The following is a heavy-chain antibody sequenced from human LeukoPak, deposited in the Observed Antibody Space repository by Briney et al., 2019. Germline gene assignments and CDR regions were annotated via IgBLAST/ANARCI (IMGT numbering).Heavy chain of an antibody. D-gene: IGHD3-9*01. CDR2: ISTSSSYI. V-gene: IGHV3-21*01. Sequence: PGGSLRLSCSASGFTFTHYSMNWVRQAPGKGLEWVSSISTSSSYIYYADSLKSRFSISRDNAKNSLYLQMNSLRAEDTAVYYCARVYRGYDILTGYLIDAFDIWGQGTMVTVSS. CDR1: GFTFTHYS. J-gene: IGHJ3*02. CDR3: ARVYRGYDILTGYLIDAFDI.